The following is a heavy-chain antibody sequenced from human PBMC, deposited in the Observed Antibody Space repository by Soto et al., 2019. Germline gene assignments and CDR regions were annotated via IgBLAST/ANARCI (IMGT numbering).Heavy chain of an antibody. CDR2: IYPGDSDT. J-gene: IGHJ6*02. CDR3: AGGGVRGVITRTRDYYGMDV. V-gene: IGHV5-51*01. D-gene: IGHD3-10*01. Sequence: PGESLKISCKGSGYSFTIYWIGWVRQMPGKDLEWMGIIYPGDSDTKYSPSFQGQVTISADKTSSTAYLQWSSLKASDTAMYYCAGGGVRGVITRTRDYYGMDVWGQGTTVTVSS. CDR1: GYSFTIYW.